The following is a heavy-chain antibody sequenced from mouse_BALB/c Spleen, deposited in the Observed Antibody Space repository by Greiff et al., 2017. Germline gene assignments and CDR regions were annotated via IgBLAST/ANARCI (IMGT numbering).Heavy chain of an antibody. Sequence: QVQLKQSGAELVRPGTSVKVSCKASGYAFTNYLIEWVKQRPGQGLEWIGVINPGSGGTNYNEKFKGKATLTADKSSSTAYMQLSSLTSDDSAVYFCARGRYYGSSSFAYWGQGTLVTVSA. V-gene: IGHV1-54*01. J-gene: IGHJ3*01. CDR1: GYAFTNYL. CDR2: INPGSGGT. CDR3: ARGRYYGSSSFAY. D-gene: IGHD1-1*01.